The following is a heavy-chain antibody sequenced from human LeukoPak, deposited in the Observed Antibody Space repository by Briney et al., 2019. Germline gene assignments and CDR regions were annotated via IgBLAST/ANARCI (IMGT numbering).Heavy chain of an antibody. CDR2: ISAYNGNT. CDR3: ARPWGAARHGDAFDI. CDR1: GYTFTSYG. Sequence: ASVKVSCKASGYTFTSYGISWVRQAPGQGLDWMGWISAYNGNTNYAQKLQGRVTMTTDTSTSTAYMELRSLRSDDTAVYYCARPWGAARHGDAFDIWGQGTMVTVSS. J-gene: IGHJ3*02. D-gene: IGHD6-6*01. V-gene: IGHV1-18*01.